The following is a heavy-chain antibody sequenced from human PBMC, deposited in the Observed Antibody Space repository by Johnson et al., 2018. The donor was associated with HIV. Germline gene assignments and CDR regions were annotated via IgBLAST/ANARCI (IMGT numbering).Heavy chain of an antibody. CDR1: GITVGTNY. V-gene: IGHV3-66*02. CDR3: ARDGRDLVTRGSFDV. J-gene: IGHJ3*01. CDR2: IFSVGDV. Sequence: VQLVESGGGVVQPGGSLRLSCAASGITVGTNYMSWVRQAPGKGLEWVSVIFSVGDVYYADSVKGRFTISRDNSKNMVYLQINSLRPEDTAVYYCARDGRDLVTRGSFDVWGQGTVVTVSS. D-gene: IGHD3-9*01.